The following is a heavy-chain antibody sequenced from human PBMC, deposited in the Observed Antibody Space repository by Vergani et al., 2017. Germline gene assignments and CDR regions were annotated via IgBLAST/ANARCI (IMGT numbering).Heavy chain of an antibody. D-gene: IGHD6-19*01. J-gene: IGHJ6*02. CDR2: IYYSGST. V-gene: IGHV4-39*07. CDR1: GGSISSSSYY. Sequence: QLQLQESGPGLVKPSETLSLTCTVSGGSISSSSYYWGWIRQPPGKGLEWIGSIYYSGSTYYNPSLKSRVTISVDTSKNQFSLKLSSVTAADTAVYYCARAVAVAGQLYYYYGMDVWGQGTTVTVSS. CDR3: ARAVAVAGQLYYYYGMDV.